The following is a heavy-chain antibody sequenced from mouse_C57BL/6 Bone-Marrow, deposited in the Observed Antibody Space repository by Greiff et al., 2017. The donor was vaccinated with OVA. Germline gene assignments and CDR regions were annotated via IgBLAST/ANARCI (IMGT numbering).Heavy chain of an antibody. CDR1: GYTFTSYW. CDR2: IYPGNSDT. J-gene: IGHJ1*03. Sequence: VQLQQSGTVLARPGASVYTSFNTSGYTFTSYWMHWVKQRPGQGLEWIGAIYPGNSDTSYNQKFKGKAKLTAVTSASTAYMELSSLTNEDSAVYYCTLYYGTRYFDVWGTGTTVTVSS. V-gene: IGHV1-5*01. D-gene: IGHD1-1*01. CDR3: TLYYGTRYFDV.